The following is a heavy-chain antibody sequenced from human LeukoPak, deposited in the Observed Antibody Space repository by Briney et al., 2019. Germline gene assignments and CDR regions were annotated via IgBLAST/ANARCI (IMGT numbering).Heavy chain of an antibody. Sequence: SETLSLTCTVSGGSINNFYWNWIRQPAGKGLEWIGRIYDSGSTHYNPSLKSRVTMSVDTSKNLFSLKLSSVTAADTAVYYCARQRPETFDYWGQGILVTVSS. CDR2: IYDSGST. J-gene: IGHJ4*02. CDR1: GGSINNFY. CDR3: ARQRPETFDY. V-gene: IGHV4-4*07.